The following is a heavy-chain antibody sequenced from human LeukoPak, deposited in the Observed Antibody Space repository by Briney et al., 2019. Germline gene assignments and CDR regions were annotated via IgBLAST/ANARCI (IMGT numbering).Heavy chain of an antibody. CDR3: ATHYDFWSGYHYTPFDY. D-gene: IGHD3-3*01. J-gene: IGHJ4*02. V-gene: IGHV3-23*01. Sequence: GGSLRLSCAASGFTFSSYAMSWVRQAPGKGLEWVSAISGSGGSTYYADSVKGRFTISRDNSKNTLYLQMNSLRAEDTAVYYCATHYDFWSGYHYTPFDYWGQGTLVTVSS. CDR1: GFTFSSYA. CDR2: ISGSGGST.